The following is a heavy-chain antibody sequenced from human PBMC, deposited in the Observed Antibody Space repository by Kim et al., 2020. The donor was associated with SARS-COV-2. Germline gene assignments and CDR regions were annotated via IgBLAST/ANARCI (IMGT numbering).Heavy chain of an antibody. Sequence: ASVKVSCKASGYIFRNYGYSWVRQAPGQGPEWMGWITAYNGHTNYVQKLQGRVIMTADTSTNTAYMELRSLRSDDTAVYYCARFLGSGKYSAFDYWGQGTLVTVSS. D-gene: IGHD3-10*01. CDR1: GYIFRNYG. CDR2: ITAYNGHT. V-gene: IGHV1-18*01. CDR3: ARFLGSGKYSAFDY. J-gene: IGHJ4*02.